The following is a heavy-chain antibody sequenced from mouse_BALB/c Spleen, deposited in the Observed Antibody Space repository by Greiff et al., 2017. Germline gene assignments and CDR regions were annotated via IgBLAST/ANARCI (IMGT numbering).Heavy chain of an antibody. CDR2: ISSGSSTI. Sequence: EVKLVESGGGLVQPGGSRKLSCAASGFTFSSFGMHWVRQAPEKGLEWVAYISSGSSTIYYADTVKGRFTISSDNPKNTLFLQMTSLRSEDTAMYYCARSIYYYGSSPLGDAMDYWGQGTSVTVSS. CDR3: ARSIYYYGSSPLGDAMDY. J-gene: IGHJ4*01. D-gene: IGHD1-1*01. CDR1: GFTFSSFG. V-gene: IGHV5-17*02.